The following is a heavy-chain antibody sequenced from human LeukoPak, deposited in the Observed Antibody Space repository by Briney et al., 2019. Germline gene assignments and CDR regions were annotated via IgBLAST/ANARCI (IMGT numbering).Heavy chain of an antibody. Sequence: GGSLRLSCSAPGFPFSSSAMSSVPQARGRGLEWVSAISGSGSSTYYADSVKGRFTISRDNSKNTLYLQMNSLRAEDTAVYYCAKDEWIQLWGNYYYYMDVWGKGTTVTVSS. CDR1: GFPFSSSA. V-gene: IGHV3-23*01. J-gene: IGHJ6*03. CDR3: AKDEWIQLWGNYYYYMDV. CDR2: ISGSGSST. D-gene: IGHD5-18*01.